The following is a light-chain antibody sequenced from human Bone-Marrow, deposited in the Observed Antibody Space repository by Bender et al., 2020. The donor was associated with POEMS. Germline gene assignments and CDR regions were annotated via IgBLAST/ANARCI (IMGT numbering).Light chain of an antibody. J-gene: IGLJ2*01. CDR1: DLGDKY. Sequence: SYEVTQPPSVSVSPGQTASITCSGDDLGDKYVAWYQQKPGQSPVLVIYQDTKRPSGISERFSGPNSGNTATLTISGTQAMDEADYYCQAWDTYSVIFGGGTKLTVL. V-gene: IGLV3-1*01. CDR2: QDT. CDR3: QAWDTYSVI.